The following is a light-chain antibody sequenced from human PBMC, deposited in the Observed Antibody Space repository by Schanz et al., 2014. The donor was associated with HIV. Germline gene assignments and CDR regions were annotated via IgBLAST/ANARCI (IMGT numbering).Light chain of an antibody. V-gene: IGKV3-20*01. J-gene: IGKJ2*01. CDR3: QQYGSSRYT. CDR1: QSLGGSQ. Sequence: ETVLTQSPGSLSLSPGERATLSCRASQSLGGSQLAWYQHKPGQAPRLLIYGASNRATGIPDRFSGGGSGTDFTLTISRLEPEDFAVYYCQQYGSSRYTFGQGTKLEIK. CDR2: GAS.